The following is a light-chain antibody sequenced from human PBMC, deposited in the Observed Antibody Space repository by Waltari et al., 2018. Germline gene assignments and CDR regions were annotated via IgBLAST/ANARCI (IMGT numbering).Light chain of an antibody. CDR3: QQRSNWRFT. CDR1: QSFSSY. CDR2: DAS. J-gene: IGKJ3*01. V-gene: IGKV3-11*01. Sequence: EIVLTQSPATLSLSPGESATLSCRASQSFSSYLAWYQPKPGQAPRLLIYDASNRATGIPARFSGSGSGTDFTLTISSLEPEDFAVYYCQQRSNWRFTFGPGTKVDIK.